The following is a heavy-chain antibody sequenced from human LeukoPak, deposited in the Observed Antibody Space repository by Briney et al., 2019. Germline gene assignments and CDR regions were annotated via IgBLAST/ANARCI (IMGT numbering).Heavy chain of an antibody. J-gene: IGHJ4*02. Sequence: GGSLRLSCGASGFTFSKYWMLWVRQAPGKGLESVSRINTDGTVTTYADSVKGRFTVSRDNADNTMFLQMNSVRDEDTAVYYCATKQWLAPPPDSWGQGTPVTVSS. D-gene: IGHD6-19*01. CDR1: GFTFSKYW. CDR2: INTDGTVT. CDR3: ATKQWLAPPPDS. V-gene: IGHV3-74*01.